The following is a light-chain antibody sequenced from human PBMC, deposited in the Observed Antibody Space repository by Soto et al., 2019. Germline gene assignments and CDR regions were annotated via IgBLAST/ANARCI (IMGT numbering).Light chain of an antibody. CDR1: QSISSY. J-gene: IGKJ5*01. Sequence: DIQMTPSPSSLSASFGGKITITFPASQSISSYLNWYQQKPGKAPKVLIYAASSLQSGVPSRFSGSGSGTDFTLTISSLQPEDFATYYCQQSYSTPITFGQGTRLE. V-gene: IGKV1-39*01. CDR3: QQSYSTPIT. CDR2: AAS.